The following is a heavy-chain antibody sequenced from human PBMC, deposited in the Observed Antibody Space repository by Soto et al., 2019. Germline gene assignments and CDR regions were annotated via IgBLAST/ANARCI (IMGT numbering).Heavy chain of an antibody. CDR1: GFTFSSYW. Sequence: EVQLVESGGGLVQPGGSLRLSCAASGFTFSSYWMHWVRQAPGKGLVWVSRINSDGSSTSYADSVKGRCTISRDNAKNTQYLHMNSLSAEDTAVYYCVRTSLVVAAATREDYWGQGTLVTVSS. CDR2: INSDGSST. V-gene: IGHV3-74*01. D-gene: IGHD2-15*01. J-gene: IGHJ4*02. CDR3: VRTSLVVAAATREDY.